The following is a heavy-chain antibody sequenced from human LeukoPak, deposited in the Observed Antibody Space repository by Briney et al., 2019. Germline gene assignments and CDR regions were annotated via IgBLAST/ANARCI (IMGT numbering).Heavy chain of an antibody. D-gene: IGHD4-17*01. J-gene: IGHJ4*02. CDR2: INHSGST. Sequence: SETLSLTCAVYGGSFSGYYWSWIRQPPGKGLEWIGEINHSGSTNYNPSLKSRVTISVDTSKNQFSLKLSSVTAADTAVYYCARGGGVTRVICPGPKKFDYWGRGTRVPVS. V-gene: IGHV4-34*01. CDR3: ARGGGVTRVICPGPKKFDY. CDR1: GGSFSGYY.